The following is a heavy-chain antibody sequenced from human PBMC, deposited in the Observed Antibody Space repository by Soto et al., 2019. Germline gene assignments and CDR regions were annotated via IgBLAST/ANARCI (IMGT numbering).Heavy chain of an antibody. D-gene: IGHD2-2*01. CDR1: GGTFSSYA. J-gene: IGHJ6*02. Sequence: EASVKVSCKASGGTFSSYAISWVRQAPGQGPEWMGGIIPIFGTANYAQKFQGRVTITADKSTSTAYMELSSLRSEDTAVYYCARGGMDAPYYYYGMDVWGQGTTVTVYS. V-gene: IGHV1-69*06. CDR2: IIPIFGTA. CDR3: ARGGMDAPYYYYGMDV.